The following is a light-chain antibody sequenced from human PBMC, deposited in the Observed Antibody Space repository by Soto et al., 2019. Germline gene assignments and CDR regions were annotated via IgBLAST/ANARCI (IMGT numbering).Light chain of an antibody. Sequence: QSALTQPASASGSPGQSITISCSGTSSDVGGYNYVSWYQQHPGKAPNLMIYDVSNRPSGVSNRFSGSKSGTTSSLTISGLQAEDEDDYYCCSDASSSHYVFGTGTKLTVL. CDR1: SSDVGGYNY. V-gene: IGLV2-14*01. CDR3: CSDASSSHYV. J-gene: IGLJ1*01. CDR2: DVS.